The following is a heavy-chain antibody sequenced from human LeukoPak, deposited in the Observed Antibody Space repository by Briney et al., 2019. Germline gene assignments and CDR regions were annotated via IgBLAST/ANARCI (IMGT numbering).Heavy chain of an antibody. CDR1: GGTFSSYA. Sequence: ASVKVSCKASGGTFSSYAISWVRQAPGQGLEWMGWISAYNGNTNYAQKLQGRVTMTTDTSTSTAYMGLRSLRSDDTAVYYCARSPFPWLPLYCDYWGQGTLVTVSS. CDR2: ISAYNGNT. D-gene: IGHD5-24*01. CDR3: ARSPFPWLPLYCDY. V-gene: IGHV1-18*01. J-gene: IGHJ4*02.